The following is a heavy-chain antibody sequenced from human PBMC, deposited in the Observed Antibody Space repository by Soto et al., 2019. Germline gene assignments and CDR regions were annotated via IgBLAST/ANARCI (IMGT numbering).Heavy chain of an antibody. CDR1: GFTFSNSA. CDR3: SALSYNSGWHY. Sequence: EVQLEESGGGLVQPGGSLKLSCAASGFTFSNSAVHWVRQASGKGLEWVGRVRSKGNNYATAYTESVKGRFTISRDDAKNTAYLQMNSLKTEDTDVYYCSALSYNSGWHYWGQGTLVTVTS. CDR2: VRSKGNNYAT. J-gene: IGHJ4*02. V-gene: IGHV3-73*01. D-gene: IGHD6-19*01.